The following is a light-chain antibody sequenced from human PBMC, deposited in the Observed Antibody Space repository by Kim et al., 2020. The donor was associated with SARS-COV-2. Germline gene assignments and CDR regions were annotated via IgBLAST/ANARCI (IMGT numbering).Light chain of an antibody. J-gene: IGLJ3*02. CDR1: SLRSYY. CDR2: ETN. CDR3: NSRESGVNHVV. Sequence: ALGQTVRITCQGDSLRSYYASWYQQKPGQAPLLVIYETNNRPSGIPDRFSGSSSGNTASLTITGAQAEDEADYYCNSRESGVNHVVFGGGTQLTVL. V-gene: IGLV3-19*01.